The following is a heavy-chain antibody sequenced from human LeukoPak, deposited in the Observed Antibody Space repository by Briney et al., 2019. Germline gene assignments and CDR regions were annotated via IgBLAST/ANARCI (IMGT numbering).Heavy chain of an antibody. V-gene: IGHV1-3*01. CDR2: INAGNGNT. Sequence: VASVKVSCKASGYTFTSYAMHWVRQAPGQRLEWMEWINAGNGNTKYSQKFQGRVTITRDTSASTAYMELSSLRSEDTAVYYCARVGSGSYYLGAYGSFDIWGQGTMVTVSS. CDR3: ARVGSGSYYLGAYGSFDI. D-gene: IGHD1-26*01. CDR1: GYTFTSYA. J-gene: IGHJ3*02.